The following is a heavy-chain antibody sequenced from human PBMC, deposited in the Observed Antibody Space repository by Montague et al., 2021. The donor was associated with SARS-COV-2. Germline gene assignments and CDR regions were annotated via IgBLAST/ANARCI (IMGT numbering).Heavy chain of an antibody. J-gene: IGHJ6*03. CDR1: GGSFSTYS. CDR3: ARLGDGVVPSPILGVGPYYSYYYMDV. Sequence: SETLSLTCAVHGGSFSTYSWNWIRQPPGKGLEWIGEIYHGGSTNYNSSPKSRVTISADTSKNQFSLKLTSVAAADTAVYYCARLGDGVVPSPILGVGPYYSYYYMDVWGKGTTVTVSS. CDR2: IYHGGST. D-gene: IGHD2-2*02. V-gene: IGHV4-34*01.